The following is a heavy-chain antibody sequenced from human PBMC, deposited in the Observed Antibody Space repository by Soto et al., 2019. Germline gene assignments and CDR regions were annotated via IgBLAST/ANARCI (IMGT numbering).Heavy chain of an antibody. CDR1: GGTFSSYA. V-gene: IGHV1-69*12. Sequence: QVQLVQSGAEVKKPGSSVKVSCKASGGTFSSYAISWVRQAPGQGLEWMGGIIPIFGTANYAQKFQGRVTITADESTSTAYMELSSLRSEDTAVYYCASHKRRGDIVLVPAAMSYYYYYGMDVWGQGTTVTVSS. D-gene: IGHD2-2*01. CDR3: ASHKRRGDIVLVPAAMSYYYYYGMDV. J-gene: IGHJ6*02. CDR2: IIPIFGTA.